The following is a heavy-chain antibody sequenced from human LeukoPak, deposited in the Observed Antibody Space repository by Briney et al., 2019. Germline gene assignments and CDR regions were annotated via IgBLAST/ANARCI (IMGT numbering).Heavy chain of an antibody. J-gene: IGHJ4*02. V-gene: IGHV3-74*01. CDR2: ISTDGSIT. CDR1: GFTFSNYW. D-gene: IGHD3-16*02. CDR3: ARVSPGLDY. Sequence: PGGSLRLSCAASGFTFSNYWMHWVRQAPGKGLVWVSRISTDGSITSYADSVKGRFTISRDNAKNTLYLQMNSLRAEDTAVYYCARVSPGLDYWGRGTLVTVSS.